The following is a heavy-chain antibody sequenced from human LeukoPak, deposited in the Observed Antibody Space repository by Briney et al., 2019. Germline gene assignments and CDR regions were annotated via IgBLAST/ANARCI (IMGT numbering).Heavy chain of an antibody. V-gene: IGHV1-69*13. CDR2: IIPIFGTA. CDR1: GGTFSSYA. CDR3: ARDRGDGYNYPYYYGMDV. D-gene: IGHD5-24*01. J-gene: IGHJ6*02. Sequence: GASVKVSCRASGGTFSSYAISWVRQAPGQGLEWMGGIIPIFGTANYAQKFQGRVTITADESTSTAYMELSSLRSEDTAVYYCARDRGDGYNYPYYYGMDVWGQGTTVTVSS.